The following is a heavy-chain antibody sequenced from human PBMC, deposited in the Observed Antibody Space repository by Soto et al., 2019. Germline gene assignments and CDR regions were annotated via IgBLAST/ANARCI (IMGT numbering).Heavy chain of an antibody. D-gene: IGHD6-19*01. CDR3: ARVAGPDFSHYYGIDV. J-gene: IGHJ6*02. CDR1: GYTFTNSY. V-gene: IGHV1-46*01. Sequence: ASVKVSCKASGYTFTNSYIHWVRQTPGQGLQWMGMINPSGDSTTYAQRFQGRVTFTADEVTTTVYMEMSSLSSGDTAVYYCARVAGPDFSHYYGIDVWGQGTTVTVSS. CDR2: INPSGDST.